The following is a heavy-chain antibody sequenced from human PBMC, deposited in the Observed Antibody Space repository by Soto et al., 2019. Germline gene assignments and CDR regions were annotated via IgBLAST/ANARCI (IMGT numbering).Heavy chain of an antibody. Sequence: ASVKVSCKASGYSLRGNYIHWVRQTPGQGLEWMGWINPNSSGTVYAQKFQGRVTMTRDTSLTTVYMQLNRLTSDDSAVYYCAREVDSSGWKPYYYCGMDVWGQGTTVTVSS. J-gene: IGHJ6*02. D-gene: IGHD6-19*01. V-gene: IGHV1-2*02. CDR1: GYSLRGNY. CDR2: INPNSSGT. CDR3: AREVDSSGWKPYYYCGMDV.